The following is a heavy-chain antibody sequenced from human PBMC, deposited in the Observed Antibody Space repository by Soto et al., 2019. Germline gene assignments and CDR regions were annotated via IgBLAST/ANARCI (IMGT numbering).Heavy chain of an antibody. CDR2: IIPIFGTA. CDR1: GGTFSSYA. V-gene: IGHV1-69*13. J-gene: IGHJ4*02. D-gene: IGHD2-21*02. Sequence: GSSVKLSCKASGGTFSSYAISWVRQAPGQGLEWMGGIIPIFGTANYAQKFQGRVTITADESTSTAYMELSSLRSEDTAVYYCARENRAYCGGDCAIDYWGQGTLVTVSS. CDR3: ARENRAYCGGDCAIDY.